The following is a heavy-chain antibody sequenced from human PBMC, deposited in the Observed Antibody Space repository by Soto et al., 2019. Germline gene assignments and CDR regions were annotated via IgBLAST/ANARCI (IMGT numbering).Heavy chain of an antibody. CDR3: ARGVGDYDFWSGYYTY. J-gene: IGHJ4*02. Sequence: QVQLVQSGAEVKKPGSSVKVSCKASGGTFSSYAISWVRQAPGQGLEWMGGIIPIFGTANYAQKFQGRVTITADESTSTAYMELSSRRSEDTAVYYCARGVGDYDFWSGYYTYWGQGTLVTVSS. CDR1: GGTFSSYA. D-gene: IGHD3-3*01. V-gene: IGHV1-69*01. CDR2: IIPIFGTA.